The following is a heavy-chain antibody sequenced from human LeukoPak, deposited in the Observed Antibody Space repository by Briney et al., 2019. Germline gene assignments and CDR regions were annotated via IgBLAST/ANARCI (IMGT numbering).Heavy chain of an antibody. V-gene: IGHV4-34*01. J-gene: IGHJ5*02. CDR2: INHSGST. CDR1: GGSFSGYY. D-gene: IGHD2-2*01. Sequence: SETLSLTCAVYGGSFSGYYWSWIRQPPGKGLEWIGEINHSGSTNYNPSLKSRVTISVDTSKNQFSLKLSSATAADTAVYYCARVVRRCSSTSCYARWFDPWGQGTLVTVSS. CDR3: ARVVRRCSSTSCYARWFDP.